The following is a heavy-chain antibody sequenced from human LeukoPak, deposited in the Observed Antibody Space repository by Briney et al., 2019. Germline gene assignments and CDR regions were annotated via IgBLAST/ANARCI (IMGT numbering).Heavy chain of an antibody. J-gene: IGHJ4*02. Sequence: PGGSLRLSCAASGFKFSNYAMSWVRQAPGKGLEWVSIISTSGSGGATYYADSVKGRFTISRDSPKNTLYLQMDSIRAEDTAVYYCARAPGSLVSVAARPYYFDFWGQGTLVTVSS. CDR2: ISTSGSGGAT. D-gene: IGHD6-6*01. CDR1: GFKFSNYA. V-gene: IGHV3-23*01. CDR3: ARAPGSLVSVAARPYYFDF.